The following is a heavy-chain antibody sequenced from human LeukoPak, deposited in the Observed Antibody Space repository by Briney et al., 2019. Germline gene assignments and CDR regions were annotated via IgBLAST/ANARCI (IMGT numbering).Heavy chain of an antibody. CDR2: IWFDGSNE. J-gene: IGHJ4*02. D-gene: IGHD3-10*01. V-gene: IGHV3-33*06. CDR1: GFSFSRYG. CDR3: AKEYGTGSGYNGPFDY. Sequence: PGGSLRLSCAASGFSFSRYGMHWVRQAPGKGLELVAAIWFDGSNENYVDSVKGRFTISRGNSKNTLYLHMNSLRAEDTAVYYCAKEYGTGSGYNGPFDYWGQGTLVTVSS.